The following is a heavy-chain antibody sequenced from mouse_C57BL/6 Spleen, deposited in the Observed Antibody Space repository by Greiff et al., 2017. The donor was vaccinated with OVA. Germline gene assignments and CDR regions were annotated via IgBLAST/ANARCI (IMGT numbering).Heavy chain of an antibody. J-gene: IGHJ2*01. CDR3: KDSNLGY. V-gene: IGHV1-15*01. CDR2: IDPETGGT. CDR1: GYTFTDYE. Sequence: VQLQESGAELVRPGASVTLSCKASGYTFTDYEMHWVKQTPVHGLEWIGAIDPETGGTAYNQKFKGKAILTADKSSSTAYMELRSLTSEDSAVYYCKDSNLGYWGQGTTLTVAS. D-gene: IGHD2-5*01.